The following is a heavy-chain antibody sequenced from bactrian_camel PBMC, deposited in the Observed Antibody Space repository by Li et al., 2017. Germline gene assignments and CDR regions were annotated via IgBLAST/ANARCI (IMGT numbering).Heavy chain of an antibody. V-gene: IGHV3S54*01. D-gene: IGHD6*01. Sequence: VQLVESGGGSVEAGGSLRLSCEVIGLVDSPRCMGWFRQAPGKEREGVAALYTGGGDTYYADSVRARFTISQDSAKSTLYLQMNSLKPEDTAMYYCAADAGSCLVRRTWTSTPRYDYWGQGTQVTVS. CDR2: LYTGGGDT. CDR1: GLVDSPRC. CDR3: AADAGSCLVRRTWTSTPRYDY. J-gene: IGHJ4*01.